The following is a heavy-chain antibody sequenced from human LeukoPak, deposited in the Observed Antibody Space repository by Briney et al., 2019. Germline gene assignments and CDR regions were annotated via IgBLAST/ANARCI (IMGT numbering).Heavy chain of an antibody. CDR3: ARDREYCSGGSCLYNWFDP. J-gene: IGHJ5*02. Sequence: SVKVSCKASGGTFSSYAISWVRHAPGQGLEWMGVIIPIFGTANYAQKFQGRVTITADESTSTAYMELSSLRSEDTAVYYCARDREYCSGGSCLYNWFDPWGQGTLVTVYS. CDR1: GGTFSSYA. V-gene: IGHV1-69*01. CDR2: IIPIFGTA. D-gene: IGHD2-15*01.